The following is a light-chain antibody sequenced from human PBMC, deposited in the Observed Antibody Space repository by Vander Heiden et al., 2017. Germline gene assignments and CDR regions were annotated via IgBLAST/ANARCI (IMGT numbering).Light chain of an antibody. CDR3: QVWDSSSDHHVV. Sequence: SSVLTQPPSVSVAPGQTARITCGGNNIGSKSVHWYQRKPGQAPGLVVYDDSDRPSGIPERVSGSNSGNTATLTISRVEAGEEADYYCQVWDSSSDHHVVFGGGTKLTVL. CDR1: NIGSKS. J-gene: IGLJ2*01. CDR2: DDS. V-gene: IGLV3-21*02.